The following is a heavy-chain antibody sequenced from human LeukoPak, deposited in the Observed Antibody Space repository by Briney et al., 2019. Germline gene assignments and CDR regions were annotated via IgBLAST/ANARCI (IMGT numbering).Heavy chain of an antibody. CDR2: FYYSGST. J-gene: IGHJ3*02. Sequence: SETLSLTCTVSGGSVSSGSYYWSWIRQPPGKGLEWIGYFYYSGSTNYNPSLKSRVTISVDTSKNQFSLKLSSVTAADTAVYYCARVRVPMIVVVITKSGAFDIWGQGTMVTVSS. CDR1: GGSVSSGSYY. CDR3: ARVRVPMIVVVITKSGAFDI. V-gene: IGHV4-61*01. D-gene: IGHD3-22*01.